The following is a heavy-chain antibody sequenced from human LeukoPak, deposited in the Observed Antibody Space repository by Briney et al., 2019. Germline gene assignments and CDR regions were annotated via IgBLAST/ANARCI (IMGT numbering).Heavy chain of an antibody. J-gene: IGHJ4*02. Sequence: SETLSLTCTVSGGSISSYYWSWIRQPPGKGLEWIRYIYYSGSTNYNPSLKSRVTISVDKSKNQFSLKLSSVTAADTAVYYCARSKDILTGYCFDYWGQGTLVTVSS. CDR3: ARSKDILTGYCFDY. CDR1: GGSISSYY. V-gene: IGHV4-59*01. D-gene: IGHD3-9*01. CDR2: IYYSGST.